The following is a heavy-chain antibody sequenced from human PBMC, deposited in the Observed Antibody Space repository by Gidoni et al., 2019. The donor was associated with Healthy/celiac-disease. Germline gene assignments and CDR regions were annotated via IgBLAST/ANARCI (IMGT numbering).Heavy chain of an antibody. D-gene: IGHD5-18*01. Sequence: DVKLVESGGGLVKPGVSLRLSCAASGFTFSNAWMNWVRQAPGTGLGVCGLIKSKTDWGITVYSVHVKFIFTISRDDSKNTLFMQMNSLKTEDTAVYYCTTHGPRRGNRVDYWGQGTLVTVSS. CDR3: TTHGPRRGNRVDY. CDR2: IKSKTDWGIT. CDR1: GFTFSNAW. V-gene: IGHV3-15*07. J-gene: IGHJ4*02.